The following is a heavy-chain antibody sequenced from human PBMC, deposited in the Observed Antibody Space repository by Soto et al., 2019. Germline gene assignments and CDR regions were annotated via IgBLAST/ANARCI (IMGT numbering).Heavy chain of an antibody. J-gene: IGHJ4*02. D-gene: IGHD4-17*01. Sequence: SETLSLTCTVSGGSISSYYWSWIRQPPGKGLEWIGYIYYSGSTNYNPSLKSRVTISVDTSKNQFSLKLSSVTAADTAVYYCARAKYDYGDSNYFDYWGQGTLVTVSS. CDR2: IYYSGST. CDR3: ARAKYDYGDSNYFDY. CDR1: GGSISSYY. V-gene: IGHV4-59*01.